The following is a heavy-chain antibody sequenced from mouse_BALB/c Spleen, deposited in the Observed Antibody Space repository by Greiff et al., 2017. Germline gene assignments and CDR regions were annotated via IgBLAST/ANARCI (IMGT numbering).Heavy chain of an antibody. V-gene: IGHV3-2*02. J-gene: IGHJ4*01. D-gene: IGHD2-4*01. Sequence: VQLKQSGPGLVKPSQSLSLTCTVTGYSITSDYAWNWIRQFPGNKLEWMGYISYSGSTSYNPSLKSRISITRDTSKNQFFLQLNSVTTEDTATYYCARRYDYDPLYYAMDYWGQGTSVTVSS. CDR1: GYSITSDYA. CDR2: ISYSGST. CDR3: ARRYDYDPLYYAMDY.